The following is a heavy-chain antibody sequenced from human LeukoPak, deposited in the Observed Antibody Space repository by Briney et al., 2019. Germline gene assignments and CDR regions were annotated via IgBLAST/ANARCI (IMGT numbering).Heavy chain of an antibody. V-gene: IGHV3-15*01. Sequence: GGSLRLSCAASGLTVSSNYMNWVRQAPGKGLEWVGRIKSKTDGGTTDYAAPVKGRFTISRDDSKNTLYLQMNSLKTEDTAVYYCTTVGSQWLVRSTSTIFNDYWGQGTLVTVSS. D-gene: IGHD6-19*01. CDR1: GLTVSSNY. CDR2: IKSKTDGGTT. CDR3: TTVGSQWLVRSTSTIFNDY. J-gene: IGHJ4*02.